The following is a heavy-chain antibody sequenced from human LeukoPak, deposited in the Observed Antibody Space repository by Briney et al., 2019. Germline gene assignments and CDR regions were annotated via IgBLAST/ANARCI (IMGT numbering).Heavy chain of an antibody. CDR3: ARGGSSWYGYYYYMDV. V-gene: IGHV4-4*09. CDR2: IYTSGST. J-gene: IGHJ6*03. D-gene: IGHD6-13*01. Sequence: SETLSPTCTVSGGSISSYYWSWIRQPPGKGLEWIGYIYTSGSTNYNPSLKSRVTISVDTSKNQFSLKLSSVTAADTAVYYCARGGSSWYGYYYYMDVWGKGTTVTVSS. CDR1: GGSISSYY.